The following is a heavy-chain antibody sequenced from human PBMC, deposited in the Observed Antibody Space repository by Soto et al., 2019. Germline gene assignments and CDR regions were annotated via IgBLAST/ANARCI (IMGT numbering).Heavy chain of an antibody. CDR2: IYYSGST. J-gene: IGHJ4*02. Sequence: QVQLQESGPGLVKPSETLSLTCTVSGGSVSSGSYYWSWIRQPPGKGLEWIGYIYYSGSTNYNPPLKGLVTISVATSKNQFSLKLSSVTAADTAVYYCARVMEDGSGSYKVDYWGQGTLVTVSS. D-gene: IGHD3-10*01. CDR3: ARVMEDGSGSYKVDY. V-gene: IGHV4-61*01. CDR1: GGSVSSGSYY.